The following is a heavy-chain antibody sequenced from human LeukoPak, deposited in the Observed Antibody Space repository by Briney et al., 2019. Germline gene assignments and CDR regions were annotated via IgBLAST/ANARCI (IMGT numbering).Heavy chain of an antibody. D-gene: IGHD1-14*01. CDR2: IYYTGST. J-gene: IGHJ4*02. CDR3: AGMRITTPTVRTLDY. Sequence: SETLSLTCTVSGGSITNYNWNWIRQPPGKGLEWIGFIYYTGSTNYNPSLKSRVTISVDTSKNQFSLKLSSVTAADTAVYYCAGMRITTPTVRTLDYWGQGTLVTVSS. V-gene: IGHV4-59*01. CDR1: GGSITNYN.